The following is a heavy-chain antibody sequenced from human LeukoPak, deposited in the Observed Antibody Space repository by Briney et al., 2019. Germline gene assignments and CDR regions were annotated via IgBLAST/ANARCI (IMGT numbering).Heavy chain of an antibody. J-gene: IGHJ6*03. Sequence: PSETLSLTCTVSGGSISSYYWSWIRQPPGKGLEWIGYIYYSGSTNYNPSLKSGVTISVDTSKNQFSLKLSSVTAADTAVYYCARDSGGYLRYYYYYMDVWGKGTTVTVSS. CDR2: IYYSGST. CDR3: ARDSGGYLRYYYYYMDV. D-gene: IGHD1-26*01. CDR1: GGSISSYY. V-gene: IGHV4-59*01.